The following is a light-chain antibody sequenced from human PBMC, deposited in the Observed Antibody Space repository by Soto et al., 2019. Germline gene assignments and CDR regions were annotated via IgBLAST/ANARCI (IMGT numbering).Light chain of an antibody. CDR1: ESVRSSY. CDR2: GAS. J-gene: IGKJ1*01. V-gene: IGKV3-20*01. Sequence: EIVLTQSPGTLPLSPGERATLSCRASESVRSSYLAWYQQKPGQAPRLLMYGASSRTTGTPDRFSGSGSGTDFTLTIGSLDPEDFAVYYCQQYGDSPQTFGQGTKVEI. CDR3: QQYGDSPQT.